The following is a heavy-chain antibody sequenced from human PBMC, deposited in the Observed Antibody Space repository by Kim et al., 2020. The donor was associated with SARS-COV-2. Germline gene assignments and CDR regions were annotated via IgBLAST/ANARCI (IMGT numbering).Heavy chain of an antibody. J-gene: IGHJ6*02. CDR2: IYYSGST. D-gene: IGHD3-9*01. Sequence: SETLSLTCTVSGGSISSSSYYWGWIRQPPGKGLEWIGSIYYSGSTYYNPTLKSRVTISVDTSKNQFSLKLSSVTAADTAVYYCARHSDILTGYDYCMDVWGQGTTVTVSS. V-gene: IGHV4-39*01. CDR1: GGSISSSSYY. CDR3: ARHSDILTGYDYCMDV.